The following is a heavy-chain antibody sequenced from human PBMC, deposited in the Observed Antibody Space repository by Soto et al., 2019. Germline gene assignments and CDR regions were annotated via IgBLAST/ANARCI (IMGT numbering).Heavy chain of an antibody. CDR3: ARMDYYDSSGHRRFDY. D-gene: IGHD3-22*01. CDR1: GFTFSSYS. Sequence: EVQLVESGGGLVQPGGSLRLSCAASGFTFSSYSMNWVRKAPGKGLEWVSYISSSSSTIYYADSVKGRFTISRDNAKNSLYLQMNSLRDEDTAAYYCARMDYYDSSGHRRFDYWGQGTLVTVSS. CDR2: ISSSSSTI. J-gene: IGHJ4*02. V-gene: IGHV3-48*02.